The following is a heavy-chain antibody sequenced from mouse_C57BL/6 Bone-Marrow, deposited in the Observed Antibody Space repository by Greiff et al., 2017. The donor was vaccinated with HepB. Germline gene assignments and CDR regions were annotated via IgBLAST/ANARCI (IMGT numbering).Heavy chain of an antibody. CDR1: GFSFTSYG. D-gene: IGHD2-4*01. V-gene: IGHV2-6*01. CDR3: AIIYDDYDGYYAMDY. Sequence: VNLVESGPGLVAPSQSLSITCTVSGFSFTSYGVDWVRQSPGKGLEWLGVIWGVGRTNYNSALKSRLSISKDNSKSQVFLKMNRLQTDDTAMYYCAIIYDDYDGYYAMDYWGQGTSVTVTS. J-gene: IGHJ4*01. CDR2: IWGVGRT.